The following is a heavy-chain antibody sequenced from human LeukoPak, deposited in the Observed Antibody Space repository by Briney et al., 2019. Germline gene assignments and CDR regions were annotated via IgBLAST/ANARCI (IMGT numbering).Heavy chain of an antibody. Sequence: GASVKVSCKASGYTFTSYDINWVRQATGQGLEWMGWMNPNSGNTGYAQKFQGRVTMTRNTSISTAYMELSSLRSEDTAVYYCARGAELSTIAALDYWGQGTLATVSS. CDR3: ARGAELSTIAALDY. J-gene: IGHJ4*02. CDR1: GYTFTSYD. V-gene: IGHV1-8*01. D-gene: IGHD6-6*01. CDR2: MNPNSGNT.